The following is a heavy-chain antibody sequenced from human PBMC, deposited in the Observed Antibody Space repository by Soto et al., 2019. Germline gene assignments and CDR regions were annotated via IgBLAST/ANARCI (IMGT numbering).Heavy chain of an antibody. D-gene: IGHD3-3*01. Sequence: SVKVSCKASGGTFSSYAISWVRQAPGQGLEWMGGIIPIFGTANYAQKFQGRVTITADESTSTAYMELSSLRSEDTAVYYCARRRYDFWSGYPTYYYFDYWGQGTLVTVSS. CDR2: IIPIFGTA. V-gene: IGHV1-69*13. J-gene: IGHJ4*02. CDR1: GGTFSSYA. CDR3: ARRRYDFWSGYPTYYYFDY.